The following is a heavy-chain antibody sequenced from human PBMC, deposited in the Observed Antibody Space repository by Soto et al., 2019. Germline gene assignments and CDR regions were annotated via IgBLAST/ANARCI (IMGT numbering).Heavy chain of an antibody. CDR2: ISAYNGNT. CDR1: GYSFNSYG. CDR3: ARGGSGYCSSTSCLYYFDY. V-gene: IGHV1-18*01. Sequence: GXSVKVSCKASGYSFNSYGSIWVRQAPGQGLEWMGWISAYNGNTNYAQKLQGRVTMTTDTSTSTAYMELRSLRSDDTAVYYCARGGSGYCSSTSCLYYFDYWGQGTLVTVSS. J-gene: IGHJ4*02. D-gene: IGHD2-2*01.